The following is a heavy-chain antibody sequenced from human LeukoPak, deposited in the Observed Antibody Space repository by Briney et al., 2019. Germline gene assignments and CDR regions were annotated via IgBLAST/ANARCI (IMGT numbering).Heavy chain of an antibody. Sequence: ASVKVSCKASGGTFSSYAISWVRQAPGQGLEWMGGIIPIFGTANYAQKFQGRVTITADESMSTAYMELSSLRSEDTAVYYCARGITISLYYYGMDVWGQGTTVTVSS. CDR1: GGTFSSYA. J-gene: IGHJ6*02. D-gene: IGHD3-9*01. CDR3: ARGITISLYYYGMDV. CDR2: IIPIFGTA. V-gene: IGHV1-69*13.